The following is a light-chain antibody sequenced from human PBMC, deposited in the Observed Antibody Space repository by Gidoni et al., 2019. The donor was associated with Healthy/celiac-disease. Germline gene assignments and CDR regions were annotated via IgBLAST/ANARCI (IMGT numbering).Light chain of an antibody. CDR2: GAS. CDR1: QSVNSN. J-gene: IGKJ3*01. V-gene: IGKV3-15*01. CDR3: QQYNNWPL. Sequence: EIVMTQSPATLSVSPGERATLSCRASQSVNSNLDWYQQKPGQAPRLLIYGASTRATGIPARFSGSGSGTEFTLTISSLQSEDFAVYYCQQYNNWPLFGPGTKVDIK.